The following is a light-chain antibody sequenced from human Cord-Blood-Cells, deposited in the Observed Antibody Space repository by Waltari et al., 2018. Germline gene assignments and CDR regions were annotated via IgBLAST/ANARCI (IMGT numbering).Light chain of an antibody. Sequence: QSALTQPASVSGSPGQSITISCTGTSSDVGSYNLFSWYQQHPGKAPKLMIYEGRKRASGFSKRFSWSKSGNTASLKISGLQAEDEADYYCCSYAGSSTWVFGGGTKLTVL. CDR3: CSYAGSSTWV. CDR1: SSDVGSYNL. CDR2: EGR. J-gene: IGLJ3*02. V-gene: IGLV2-23*01.